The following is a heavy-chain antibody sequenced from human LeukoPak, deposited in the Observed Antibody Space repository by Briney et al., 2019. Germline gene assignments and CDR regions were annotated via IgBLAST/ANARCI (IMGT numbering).Heavy chain of an antibody. CDR3: AKVPPEMAIIPLLDY. CDR1: GFTFSSYS. D-gene: IGHD5-24*01. V-gene: IGHV3-23*01. J-gene: IGHJ4*02. Sequence: GGSLPLSCAAPGFTFSSYSMNWVRPAPGKGLEWVSAISGSGGSTYYADSVKGRFTISTDNSKNTLSLQMSSLRAEDTAVYYCAKVPPEMAIIPLLDYCGEGALVTVSS. CDR2: ISGSGGST.